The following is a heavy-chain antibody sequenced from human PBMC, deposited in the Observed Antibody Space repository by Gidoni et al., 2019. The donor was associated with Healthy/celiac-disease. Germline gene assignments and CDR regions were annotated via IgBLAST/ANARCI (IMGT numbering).Heavy chain of an antibody. D-gene: IGHD5-12*01. Sequence: EVQLVESGGGLVQPGGSLSLSCAASGFTFSSYEMNWFRQAPGKGLEWVSYISSSGSTIYYADSVKGRFTISRDNAKNSLYLQMNSLRSEDTAVYYCARSWGPHGYNSAWGQGTLVTVSS. CDR1: GFTFSSYE. CDR3: ARSWGPHGYNSA. V-gene: IGHV3-48*03. J-gene: IGHJ5*02. CDR2: ISSSGSTI.